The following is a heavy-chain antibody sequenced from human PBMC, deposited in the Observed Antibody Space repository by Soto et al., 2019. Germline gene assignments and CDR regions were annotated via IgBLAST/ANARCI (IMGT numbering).Heavy chain of an antibody. CDR1: GFTFRSYE. CDR3: ARGDRGAFDL. Sequence: PGGSLRLSFAASGFTFRSYEMHWVRQAPGQGLVWVSRIHSDGSSTTYADSVKGRFTISRDNAKNTLYLQMNSLRAEDTAVYYCARGDRGAFDLWGQGTMVTVS. V-gene: IGHV3-74*01. D-gene: IGHD2-21*02. CDR2: IHSDGSST. J-gene: IGHJ3*01.